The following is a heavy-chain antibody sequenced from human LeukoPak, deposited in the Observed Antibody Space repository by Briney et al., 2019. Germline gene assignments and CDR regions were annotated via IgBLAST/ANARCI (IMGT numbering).Heavy chain of an antibody. CDR1: GLTVSSNY. CDR3: ARVGSTQLHGYFDY. Sequence: GGSPRLSCAASGLTVSSNYMSWVRQAPGKGLEWVSVIYSGGSTYYPDSVKGRFTISRDNSQNTLYLEMNSLRVDDTAVYYCARVGSTQLHGYFDYWGQGTLVTVSS. J-gene: IGHJ4*02. CDR2: IYSGGST. D-gene: IGHD3-10*01. V-gene: IGHV3-66*01.